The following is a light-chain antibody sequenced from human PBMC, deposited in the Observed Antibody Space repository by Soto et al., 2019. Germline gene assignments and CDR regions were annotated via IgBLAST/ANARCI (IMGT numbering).Light chain of an antibody. CDR2: EVS. Sequence: QSALTQPASVSGSPGQSITISCTGTSSDVGGYKYVSWYQLHPGKAPKLMVYEVSNRPSGVSNRFSGSKSGNTASLTISGLQAEDEADYHCSSYTSSSTYVFGTGTKLTVL. CDR3: SSYTSSSTYV. CDR1: SSDVGGYKY. J-gene: IGLJ1*01. V-gene: IGLV2-14*01.